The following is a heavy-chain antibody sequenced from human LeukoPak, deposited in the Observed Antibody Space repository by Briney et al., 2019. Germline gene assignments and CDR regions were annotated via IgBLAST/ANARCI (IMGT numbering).Heavy chain of an antibody. J-gene: IGHJ4*02. CDR2: VYYGRTT. CDR1: ADSISSSSHH. V-gene: IGHV4-39*01. D-gene: IGHD5-12*01. Sequence: SETLSLTCTVSADSISSSSHHWGWIRQPPGKGLEWIGSVYYGRTTYYNPSLNSRVTISVVTSKNQFSLQLHSVTAADTAVYYCVRHDGRGGATMGALDSWGQGSLVTVSS. CDR3: VRHDGRGGATMGALDS.